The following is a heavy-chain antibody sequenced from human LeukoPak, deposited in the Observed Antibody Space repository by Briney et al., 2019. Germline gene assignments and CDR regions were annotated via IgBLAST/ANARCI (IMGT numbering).Heavy chain of an antibody. CDR3: VKDRVDGSGSQFDS. CDR1: EFTFSSYT. D-gene: IGHD3-10*01. J-gene: IGHJ4*02. Sequence: GGSLRLSCAASEFTFSSYTMHWVRQAPGQGLEWVTQISSDGRNENYRDSVRGRFTISRDNAMDTLYLQMNSLRADDTAVYYCVKDRVDGSGSQFDSWGQGSLVIVSS. V-gene: IGHV3-30*07. CDR2: ISSDGRNE.